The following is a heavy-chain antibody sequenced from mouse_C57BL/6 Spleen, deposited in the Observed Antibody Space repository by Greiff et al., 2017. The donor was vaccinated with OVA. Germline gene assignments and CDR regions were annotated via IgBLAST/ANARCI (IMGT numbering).Heavy chain of an antibody. Sequence: VQLKESGPELVKPGASVKISCKASGYSFTDYNMNWVKQSNGKSLEWIGVINPNYGTTSYNQKFKGKATLTVDQSSSTAYMQLNSLTSEDSAVYYCARSGLLRYPYWYFDVWGTGTTVTVSS. CDR1: GYSFTDYN. D-gene: IGHD1-1*01. J-gene: IGHJ1*03. V-gene: IGHV1-39*01. CDR2: INPNYGTT. CDR3: ARSGLLRYPYWYFDV.